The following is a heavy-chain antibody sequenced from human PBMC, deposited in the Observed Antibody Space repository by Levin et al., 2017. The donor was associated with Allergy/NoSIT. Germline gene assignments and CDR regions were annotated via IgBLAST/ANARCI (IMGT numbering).Heavy chain of an antibody. CDR2: ISWDGSTT. CDR1: GFTFDEYT. D-gene: IGHD4-17*01. J-gene: IGHJ6*02. V-gene: IGHV3-43*01. Sequence: GESLKISCAASGFTFDEYTMHWVRQAAGKGLEWVSLISWDGSTTYYADSVKGRFTISRDNSKNSLYLQMNSLRPEDTALYYCAKATTETSFYYYGMDVWGQGTTVTVSS. CDR3: AKATTETSFYYYGMDV.